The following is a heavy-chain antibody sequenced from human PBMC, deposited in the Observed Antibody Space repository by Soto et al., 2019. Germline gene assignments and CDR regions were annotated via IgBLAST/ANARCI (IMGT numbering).Heavy chain of an antibody. CDR2: IYYSGST. CDR1: GGSISSYY. CDR3: ARTIVVVPSTRKFMDV. J-gene: IGHJ6*03. V-gene: IGHV4-59*08. D-gene: IGHD2-2*01. Sequence: SETLSLTCTVSGGSISSYYWNWIRQPPGKGLEWIGYIYYSGSTNYNPSLKSRVTISVDTSKNQFSLKLSSVTAADTAVYYCARTIVVVPSTRKFMDVWGKGTTVTVSS.